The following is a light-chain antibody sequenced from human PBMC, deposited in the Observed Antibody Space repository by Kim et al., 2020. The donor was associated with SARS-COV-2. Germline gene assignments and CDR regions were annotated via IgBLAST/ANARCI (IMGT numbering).Light chain of an antibody. CDR2: QDS. V-gene: IGLV3-1*01. Sequence: GSPGQTASITGSGDRLGDKYACWYQQKPGQAPVLVIYQDSKRPSGIPERFSGSNSGNTATLTISGTQAMDEADYYCQAWGSSTVVFGGGTKLTVL. J-gene: IGLJ2*01. CDR1: RLGDKY. CDR3: QAWGSSTVV.